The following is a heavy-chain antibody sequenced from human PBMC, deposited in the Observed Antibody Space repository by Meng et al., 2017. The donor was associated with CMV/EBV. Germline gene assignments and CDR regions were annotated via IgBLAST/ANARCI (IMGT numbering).Heavy chain of an antibody. D-gene: IGHD6-13*01. CDR1: GFTFSSYS. CDR2: ISSSSSYI. J-gene: IGHJ2*01. V-gene: IGHV3-21*04. Sequence: GGSLRLSCAASGFTFSSYSMNWVRQAPGKGLEWVSSISSSSSYIYYADSVKGRFTISRDNAKNSLYLQMNSLRAEDTALYYCAKDTAAADPNWYFDLWGRGTLVTVSS. CDR3: AKDTAAADPNWYFDL.